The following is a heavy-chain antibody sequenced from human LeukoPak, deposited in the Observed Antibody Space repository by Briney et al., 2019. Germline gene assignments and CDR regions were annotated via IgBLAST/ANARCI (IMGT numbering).Heavy chain of an antibody. Sequence: ASVKVSCKASGFTISTYGFTWVRQAPGQGLECMGWISAYSGNADYAQKFQDRFTMTTDTSTNTAYMELRSLRSDDTAVYYCARDREGYQLQHSAWFDPWGQGTLVMVSS. V-gene: IGHV1-18*01. CDR3: ARDREGYQLQHSAWFDP. CDR2: ISAYSGNA. D-gene: IGHD2-15*01. J-gene: IGHJ5*02. CDR1: GFTISTYG.